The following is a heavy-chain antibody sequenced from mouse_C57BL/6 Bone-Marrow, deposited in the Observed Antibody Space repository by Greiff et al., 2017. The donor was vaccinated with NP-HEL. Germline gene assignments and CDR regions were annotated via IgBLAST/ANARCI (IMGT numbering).Heavy chain of an antibody. V-gene: IGHV1-26*01. CDR3: AKVDSSGY. CDR2: INPNNGGT. CDR1: GYTFTDYY. J-gene: IGHJ3*01. Sequence: EVQLQQSGPELVKPGASVKISCKASGYTFTDYYMNWVKQSHGKSLEWIGDINPNNGGTSYNQKFKGKATLTVDKSSSTAYMELRSLTSEDSAVYYCAKVDSSGYWGQGTLVTVSA. D-gene: IGHD3-2*02.